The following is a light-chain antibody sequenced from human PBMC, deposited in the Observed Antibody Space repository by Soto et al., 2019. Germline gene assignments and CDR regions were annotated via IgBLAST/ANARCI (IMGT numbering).Light chain of an antibody. Sequence: EIVLTQSPGTLTLSPGERATLSCRASQSVSNNYLAWYQQKPGQAPRLLIYGASSRATGIPDRFSGSGSGTDFTLTISRLEPEDFAVYYCQQYHSSVWTFGQGTKVDIK. CDR1: QSVSNNY. J-gene: IGKJ1*01. CDR3: QQYHSSVWT. CDR2: GAS. V-gene: IGKV3-20*01.